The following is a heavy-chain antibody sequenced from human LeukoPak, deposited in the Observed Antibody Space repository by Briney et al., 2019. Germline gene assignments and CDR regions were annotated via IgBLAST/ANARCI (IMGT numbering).Heavy chain of an antibody. V-gene: IGHV4-4*07. CDR3: AREDYGETYWYFDL. CDR2: IYTSGST. D-gene: IGHD4-17*01. Sequence: SEXXSLTCTVSGGSISSYYWSWLRQPAGKGLEWIGRIYTSGSTNYNPSLTSRVTMSVDTSKNQFSLKLSSVTAADTAVYYCAREDYGETYWYFDLWGRGTLVTVSS. CDR1: GGSISSYY. J-gene: IGHJ2*01.